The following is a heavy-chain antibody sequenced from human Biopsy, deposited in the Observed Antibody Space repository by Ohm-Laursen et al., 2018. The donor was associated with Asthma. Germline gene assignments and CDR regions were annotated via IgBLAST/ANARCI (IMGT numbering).Heavy chain of an antibody. CDR3: ARIPRRSGSYFVDY. V-gene: IGHV4-31*03. CDR2: IHHSGTS. CDR1: GDSITSGGCC. J-gene: IGHJ4*02. Sequence: SETLSLNYTVSGDSITSGGCCWNWIRQHPGKGLEWIGYIHHSGTSYFNPSLKSRVSFSRDTSKNQFSLRLSSVTAADTAMYYCARIPRRSGSYFVDYWGQGTLVTVSS. D-gene: IGHD3-22*01.